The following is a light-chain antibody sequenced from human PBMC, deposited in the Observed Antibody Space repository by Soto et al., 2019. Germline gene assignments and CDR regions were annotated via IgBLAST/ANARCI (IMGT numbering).Light chain of an antibody. J-gene: IGLJ2*01. CDR2: EVS. Sequence: QSALSQPASVSGSPGLPITISCTGTSSDVGGYNYVSWYQQHPGKAPKLLIYEVSNRPSGVSNRFSGSKSGNTASLTISGLQAEDEADYYCSSYTSGSTLYVLFGGGTKVTVL. CDR3: SSYTSGSTLYVL. CDR1: SSDVGGYNY. V-gene: IGLV2-14*01.